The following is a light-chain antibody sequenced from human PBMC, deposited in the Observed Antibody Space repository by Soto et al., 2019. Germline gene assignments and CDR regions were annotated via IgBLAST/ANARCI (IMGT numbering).Light chain of an antibody. V-gene: IGLV1-44*01. CDR2: NTN. Sequence: QSVLTQPPSASGTPGQRFTIFCSGNNANVGGHAVSRYQQLPGTAPKVLIYNTNQRPSGVPDRFSGSRSGTSASLVISGLQSEDEADYYCAVWDDSLSGVLFGGGTKLTVL. CDR1: NANVGGHA. J-gene: IGLJ2*01. CDR3: AVWDDSLSGVL.